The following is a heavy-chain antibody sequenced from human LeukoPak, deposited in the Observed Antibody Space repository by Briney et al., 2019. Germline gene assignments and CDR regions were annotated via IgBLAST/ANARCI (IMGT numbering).Heavy chain of an antibody. CDR1: GYTFTSYG. CDR3: ARNRVEAVAGDYNYYGMDV. CDR2: ISAYNGNT. Sequence: GASVKVSCKASGYTFTSYGISWVRQAPGQGLEWMGWISAYNGNTNYAQKLQGRVTMTTDTSTSTAYRELRSLRSDDTAVYYCARNRVEAVAGDYNYYGMDVGAKGPTSTV. J-gene: IGHJ6*04. V-gene: IGHV1-18*04. D-gene: IGHD6-19*01.